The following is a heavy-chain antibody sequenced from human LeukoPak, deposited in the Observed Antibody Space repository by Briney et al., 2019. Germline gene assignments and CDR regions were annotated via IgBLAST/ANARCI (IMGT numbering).Heavy chain of an antibody. Sequence: SETLSLTCTVSGGSISSYYWSWIRQPPGKGLEWIGYIYYSGSTNYNPSLKSRVTISVDTSKNQFSLKPSSVTAADTAVYYCARVNMVRGVIIRAFDYWGQGTLVTVSS. CDR2: IYYSGST. CDR1: GGSISSYY. J-gene: IGHJ4*02. V-gene: IGHV4-59*01. CDR3: ARVNMVRGVIIRAFDY. D-gene: IGHD3-10*01.